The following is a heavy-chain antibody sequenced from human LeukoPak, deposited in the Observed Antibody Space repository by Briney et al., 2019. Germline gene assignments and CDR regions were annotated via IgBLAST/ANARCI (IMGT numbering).Heavy chain of an antibody. CDR1: GFTFSSYA. CDR2: ISYDGSNK. CDR3: ARDRCIAAAGECYYFDY. V-gene: IGHV3-30*01. J-gene: IGHJ4*02. Sequence: GGSLRLSCAASGFTFSSYAMHWVRQAPGKGLEWVAVISYDGSNKYYADSVKGRFTISGDNSKNTLYLQMNSLRAEDTAVYYCARDRCIAAAGECYYFDYWGQGTLVTVSS. D-gene: IGHD6-13*01.